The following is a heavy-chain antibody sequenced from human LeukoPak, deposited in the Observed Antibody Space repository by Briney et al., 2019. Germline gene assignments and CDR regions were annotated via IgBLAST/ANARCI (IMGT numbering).Heavy chain of an antibody. J-gene: IGHJ3*02. Sequence: SETLSLTCAVSGGSISSSKWWSWVRQPPGKGLEWIGEIYHSGSTNYNPSLKSRVTISVDKSKNQFSLKLSSVTAADTAVYYCARGGLATYYYDSSGYDAFDIWGQGTMVTVSS. CDR3: ARGGLATYYYDSSGYDAFDI. D-gene: IGHD3-22*01. CDR2: IYHSGST. CDR1: GGSISSSKW. V-gene: IGHV4-4*02.